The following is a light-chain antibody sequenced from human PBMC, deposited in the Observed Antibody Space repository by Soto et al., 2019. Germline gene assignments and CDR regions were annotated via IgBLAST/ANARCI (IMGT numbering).Light chain of an antibody. CDR2: EVV. J-gene: IGLJ1*01. CDR3: TSYAGSNTYV. V-gene: IGLV2-8*01. Sequence: QSVLTQPPSASGSPGQSVTISCTGTKNDIGVYDFVSWYQHHPGKAPRLIIYEVVQRPSGVPDRFSGSKSGNTASLTVYGLQAADEAHYFCTSYAGSNTYVFGSVTKVTVL. CDR1: KNDIGVYDF.